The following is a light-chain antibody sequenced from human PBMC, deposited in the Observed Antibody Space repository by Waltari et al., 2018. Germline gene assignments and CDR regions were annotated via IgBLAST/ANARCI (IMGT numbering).Light chain of an antibody. CDR2: GDS. CDR3: QQRSGWPPRLT. V-gene: IGKV3-11*01. J-gene: IGKJ4*01. Sequence: EIVLTQSPATLSLSPGERATLSCRASQSVGNYLAWYQQKPGQPPMLLIYGDSNRATGIPARFSGSGSGTDFIRTLSSLEPEDFAVYYCQQRSGWPPRLTFGGGTKVEIK. CDR1: QSVGNY.